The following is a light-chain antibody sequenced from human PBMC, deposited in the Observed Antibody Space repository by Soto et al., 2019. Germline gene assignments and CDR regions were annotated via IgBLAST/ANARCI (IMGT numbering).Light chain of an antibody. Sequence: QSVLTQPASVSGSPGQSITISCTGTSSDVGAYNYVSWYQQHPGKAPKLMIYAVSNRPSGVSNRFSGSKSGNTASLTISGLQAEDAADYYCSSYTRSSDPYVFGTGTKVTVL. CDR3: SSYTRSSDPYV. CDR1: SSDVGAYNY. CDR2: AVS. V-gene: IGLV2-14*01. J-gene: IGLJ1*01.